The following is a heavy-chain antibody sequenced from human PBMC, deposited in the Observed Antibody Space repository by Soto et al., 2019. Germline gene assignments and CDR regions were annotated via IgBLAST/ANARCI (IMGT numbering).Heavy chain of an antibody. Sequence: QVQLQESGPGLVKPSETLSLTCTVSGGSISSYYWSWIRQPPGKGLEWIGYIYYSGSTNYNPSLKSRVTISVDTSKNQFSLKLSSVTAADTAVYYCARKGYRAADGVDYWGQGTLVTVSS. CDR1: GGSISSYY. J-gene: IGHJ4*02. D-gene: IGHD6-13*01. CDR3: ARKGYRAADGVDY. CDR2: IYYSGST. V-gene: IGHV4-59*01.